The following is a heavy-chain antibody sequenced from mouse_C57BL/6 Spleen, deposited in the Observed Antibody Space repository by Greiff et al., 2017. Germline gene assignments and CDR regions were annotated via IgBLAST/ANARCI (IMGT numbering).Heavy chain of an antibody. CDR2: INPNNGGT. Sequence: VQLQQSGPELVKPGASVKIPCKASGYTFTDYNMDWVKQSHGKSLEWIGDINPNNGGTIYNQKFKGKATLTVDKYSSTAYMELRSLTSEDTAVYYCAGAGGFYGSGSYYFCGWGQGTTLTVSS. CDR1: GYTFTDYN. J-gene: IGHJ2*01. D-gene: IGHD1-1*01. CDR3: AGAGGFYGSGSYYFCG. V-gene: IGHV1-18*01.